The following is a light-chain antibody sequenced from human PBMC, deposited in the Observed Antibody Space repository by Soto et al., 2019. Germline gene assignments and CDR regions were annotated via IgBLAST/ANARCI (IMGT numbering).Light chain of an antibody. CDR1: QSVSSSY. Sequence: EIALTQSPGTLSFSPGERATLSCRASQSVSSSYLAWYQQKPGQAPRLLIYGASSRATGIPDRFSGGGSGTDFTLTISRLEPEDFAVYYCQQYGSSPLTLGGGTKVDI. CDR3: QQYGSSPLT. CDR2: GAS. J-gene: IGKJ4*01. V-gene: IGKV3-20*01.